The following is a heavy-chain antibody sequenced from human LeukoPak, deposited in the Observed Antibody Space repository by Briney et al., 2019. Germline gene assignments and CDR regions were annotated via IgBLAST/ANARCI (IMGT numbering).Heavy chain of an antibody. CDR3: ARGGGDYYDSSGLSRLYWFDP. V-gene: IGHV1-69*13. CDR1: GYTFTSYD. CDR2: IIPIFGTA. J-gene: IGHJ5*02. D-gene: IGHD3-22*01. Sequence: SVKVSCKASGYTFTSYDINWVRQAPGQGLEWMGGIIPIFGTANYAQKFQGRVTITAGESTSTAYMELSSLRSEDTAVYYCARGGGDYYDSSGLSRLYWFDPWGQGTLVTVSS.